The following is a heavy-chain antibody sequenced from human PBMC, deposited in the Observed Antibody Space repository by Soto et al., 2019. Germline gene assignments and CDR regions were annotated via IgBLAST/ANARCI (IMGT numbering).Heavy chain of an antibody. J-gene: IGHJ6*02. V-gene: IGHV1-69*13. CDR3: ARDGMGTIVGGMDV. CDR1: GGTFSNYA. D-gene: IGHD7-27*01. Sequence: SVKVSCKTSGGTFSNYAISWVRQAPGQGLEWMGGIIPIYGTTHYAQKFQDRLKLTADESTGTAYMELSSLRSDDTGVYYCARDGMGTIVGGMDVWGQGTTVIVSS. CDR2: IIPIYGTT.